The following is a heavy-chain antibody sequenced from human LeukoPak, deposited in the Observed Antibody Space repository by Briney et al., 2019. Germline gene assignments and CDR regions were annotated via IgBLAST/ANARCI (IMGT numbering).Heavy chain of an antibody. CDR2: ISYDGSNK. CDR3: AKPSAFVEMATKSRSYYFDY. D-gene: IGHD5-24*01. CDR1: GFTFSSYG. Sequence: GGSLRLSCAASGFTFSSYGMHWVRQAPGKGLEWVAVISYDGSNKYYADSVKGRFTISRDNPKNTLYLQMNSLRAEDTAVYFCAKPSAFVEMATKSRSYYFDYWGQGTLVTVSS. V-gene: IGHV3-30*18. J-gene: IGHJ4*02.